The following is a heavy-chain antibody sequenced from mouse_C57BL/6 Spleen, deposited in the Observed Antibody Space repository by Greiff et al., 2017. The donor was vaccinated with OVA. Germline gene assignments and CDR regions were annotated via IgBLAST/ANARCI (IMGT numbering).Heavy chain of an antibody. CDR2: IYPGSGST. CDR1: GYTFTSYW. J-gene: IGHJ3*01. Sequence: QVHVKQPGAELVKPGASVKMSCKASGYTFTSYWITWVKQRPGQGLEWIGDIYPGSGSTNYNEKFKSKATLTVDTSSSTAYMQLSSLTSEDSAVYYCARWDDGYYGGFAYWGQGTLVTVSA. V-gene: IGHV1-55*01. D-gene: IGHD2-3*01. CDR3: ARWDDGYYGGFAY.